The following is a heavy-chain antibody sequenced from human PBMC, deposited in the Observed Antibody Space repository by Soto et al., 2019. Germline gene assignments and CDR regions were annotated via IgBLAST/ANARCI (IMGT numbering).Heavy chain of an antibody. V-gene: IGHV4-61*01. Sequence: QVQLQELGPGLVKPSETLSLTCTVSGGSVSSGSYYWSWIRQPPGKGLEWIGYIYYSGSTNYNPSLKSRVTISVDTSKNQFSLKLSSVTAADTAVYYCARDRGTGLAYWGQGTLVTVSS. CDR2: IYYSGST. J-gene: IGHJ4*02. CDR1: GGSVSSGSYY. D-gene: IGHD1-1*01. CDR3: ARDRGTGLAY.